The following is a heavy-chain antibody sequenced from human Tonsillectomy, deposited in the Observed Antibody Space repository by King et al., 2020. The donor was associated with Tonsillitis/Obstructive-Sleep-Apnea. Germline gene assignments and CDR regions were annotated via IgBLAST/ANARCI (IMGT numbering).Heavy chain of an antibody. D-gene: IGHD2-8*01. CDR2: IYYSGST. CDR1: GGSISSYY. CDR3: ARDMVLEAGGDAFDI. Sequence: QLQESGPGLVKPSETLSLTCTFSGGSISSYYWSWIRQPPGKGLEWIGYIYYSGSTNYNPSLKSRVTISVDTSKNQFSLKLSSVTAADTAVYYCARDMVLEAGGDAFDIWGQGTMVTVS. V-gene: IGHV4-59*01. J-gene: IGHJ3*02.